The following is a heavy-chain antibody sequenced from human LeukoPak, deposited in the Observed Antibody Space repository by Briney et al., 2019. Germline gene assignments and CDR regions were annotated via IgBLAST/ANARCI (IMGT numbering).Heavy chain of an antibody. Sequence: PGGSLRLSCSASGFTFSASPMHWIRQAPGRGLEYVSAISREGGTTYYADSVKGRFTISRDNSKNTLYLQMNSLRAEDTAVYYCAKDHRSSTWPFDYWGQGTLVTVSS. CDR1: GFTFSASP. CDR3: AKDHRSSTWPFDY. D-gene: IGHD6-13*01. CDR2: ISREGGTT. J-gene: IGHJ4*02. V-gene: IGHV3-64*04.